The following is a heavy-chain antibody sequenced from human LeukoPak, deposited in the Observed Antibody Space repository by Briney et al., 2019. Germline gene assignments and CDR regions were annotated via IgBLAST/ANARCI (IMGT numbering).Heavy chain of an antibody. J-gene: IGHJ3*02. V-gene: IGHV4-59*08. Sequence: SETLSFTCTVSGGSINSNYWSWIRQPPGKGLEWIGYVYYSGSTNYNPSLKSRVTVSVDTSKNQFSLRLTSVTAADTAVYYCARYERVATDAFDIWGQGTMVTVSS. D-gene: IGHD5-12*01. CDR3: ARYERVATDAFDI. CDR1: GGSINSNY. CDR2: VYYSGST.